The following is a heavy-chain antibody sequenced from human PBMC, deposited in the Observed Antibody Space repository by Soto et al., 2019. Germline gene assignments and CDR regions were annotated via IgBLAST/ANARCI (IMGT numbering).Heavy chain of an antibody. CDR1: GDSVSSNSAA. Sequence: SQTLSLTCAISGDSVSSNSAAWNWIRQSPSRGLECLGRTYYRSKWYNDYAVSVKSRITINPDTSKNQFSLQLNSVTPEDTAVYYCARDLGSSWYYYYYGMDVWGQGTTVTVSS. D-gene: IGHD6-13*01. CDR2: TYYRSKWYN. CDR3: ARDLGSSWYYYYYGMDV. V-gene: IGHV6-1*01. J-gene: IGHJ6*02.